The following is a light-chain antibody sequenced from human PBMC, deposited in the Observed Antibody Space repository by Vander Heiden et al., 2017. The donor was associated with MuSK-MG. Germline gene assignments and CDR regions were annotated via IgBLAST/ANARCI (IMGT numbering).Light chain of an antibody. V-gene: IGKV1-39*01. CDR1: QSISTY. CDR2: GAS. CDR3: QQSYSTPYT. Sequence: DIQMTQSPSSLSASVVDRVTITRRASQSISTYLNWYQQKPGNGTKLLIYGASSLQSGVPSRFSGSGSGTDSTLTISSLPPEDFATYYCQQSYSTPYTFGQGTILEI. J-gene: IGKJ2*01.